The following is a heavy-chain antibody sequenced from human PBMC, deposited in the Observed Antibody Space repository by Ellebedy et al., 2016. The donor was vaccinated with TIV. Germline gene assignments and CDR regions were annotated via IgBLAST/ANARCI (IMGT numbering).Heavy chain of an antibody. D-gene: IGHD4-17*01. Sequence: SGPTLVKPTQSLTLTCTFSGFSLNKTGVGVGWIRQPPGKALEWLALIYWDDDSRYSPSLKTRLTVAKDSSKNQVVLTMTNMDPVDTATYYCARKLYGDYAYYFDYWGQGTLVTVSS. CDR3: ARKLYGDYAYYFDY. V-gene: IGHV2-5*02. CDR2: IYWDDDS. J-gene: IGHJ4*02. CDR1: GFSLNKTGVG.